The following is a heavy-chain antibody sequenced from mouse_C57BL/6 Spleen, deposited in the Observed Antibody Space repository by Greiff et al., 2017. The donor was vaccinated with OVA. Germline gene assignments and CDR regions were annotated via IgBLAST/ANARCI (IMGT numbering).Heavy chain of an antibody. J-gene: IGHJ4*01. Sequence: VQVVESGAELVRPGASVKLSCKASGYTFTDYYINWVKQRPGQGLEWIARIYPGSGNTYYNEKFKGKATLTAEKSSSTAYMQLSSLTSEDSAVYFCARSNYYGTAMDYWGQGTSVTVSS. CDR2: IYPGSGNT. CDR1: GYTFTDYY. V-gene: IGHV1-76*01. CDR3: ARSNYYGTAMDY. D-gene: IGHD1-1*01.